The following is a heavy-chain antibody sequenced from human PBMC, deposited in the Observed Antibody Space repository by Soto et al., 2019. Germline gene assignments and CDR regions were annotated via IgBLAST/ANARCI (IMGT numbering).Heavy chain of an antibody. CDR3: AKVAGGLGYFDL. CDR2: ISASGGNI. D-gene: IGHD3-16*01. Sequence: EVQLLESGGGLARPGGSLRLSCVASGFIFSDYAMTWIRQAPGKGLEWVATISASGGNIEYTDSLKGRFTISRDNSKKTVYLQINGLTADDTAVHYCAKVAGGLGYFDLWGFGTLVTVSS. V-gene: IGHV3-23*01. CDR1: GFIFSDYA. J-gene: IGHJ2*01.